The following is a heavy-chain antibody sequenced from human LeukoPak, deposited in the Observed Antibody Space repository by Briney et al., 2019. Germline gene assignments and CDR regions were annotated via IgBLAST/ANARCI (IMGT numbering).Heavy chain of an antibody. CDR3: ASGYCGGACQLGGVDM. CDR1: GGSISSYY. CDR2: THYSGAT. Sequence: SETLSLTCTVSGGSISSYYWSWLRQPPGKGLEYIGYTHYSGATNYNPSLKSRVTISLDTSGNQFSLKLSSVTAADTAVYYCASGYCGGACQLGGVDMWSQGTMVTVSS. D-gene: IGHD2-21*02. J-gene: IGHJ3*02. V-gene: IGHV4-59*01.